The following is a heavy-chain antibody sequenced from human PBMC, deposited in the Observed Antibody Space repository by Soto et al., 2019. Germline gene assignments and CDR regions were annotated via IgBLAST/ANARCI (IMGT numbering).Heavy chain of an antibody. CDR1: GYTFTSYD. J-gene: IGHJ5*02. CDR3: ARGVLMVSNWFDP. V-gene: IGHV1-8*01. D-gene: IGHD2-8*01. CDR2: MNPNSGNT. Sequence: ASVKVSCKASGYTFTSYDINGGRQATGQGLEGMGWMNPNSGNTGYAQKFQGRVTMTRNTSISTAYMELSSLRSEDTAVYYCARGVLMVSNWFDPWGQGTLVTVSS.